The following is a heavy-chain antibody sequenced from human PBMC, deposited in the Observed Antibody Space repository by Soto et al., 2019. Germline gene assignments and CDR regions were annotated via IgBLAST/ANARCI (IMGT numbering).Heavy chain of an antibody. V-gene: IGHV3-20*04. CDR3: ARGLNKAALSFEY. D-gene: IGHD6-25*01. J-gene: IGHJ4*01. CDR1: GFNFDNSA. Sequence: GGSLRLSCTVSGFNFDNSAMSWVRQALGKGLECISGINWNGASAGYADSVKGRFTISSDNAKNSLYLQMNSLRAEDTALYYCARGLNKAALSFEYWGQGTLVTVSS. CDR2: INWNGASA.